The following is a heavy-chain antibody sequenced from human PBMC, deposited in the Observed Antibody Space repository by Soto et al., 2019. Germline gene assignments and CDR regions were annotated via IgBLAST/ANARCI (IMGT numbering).Heavy chain of an antibody. J-gene: IGHJ4*02. CDR1: GFTFSIHA. CDR3: AKIPHEDTYDYSLDY. Sequence: QLLESGGGLVQPGGSLRLSCAASGFTFSIHAMTWVRQAPGKGLEWVSGISGSGAVTYYAHSVKGRFTISRDNAKNTLYLQMNSLRAEDAAVYYCAKIPHEDTYDYSLDYWGQGILVTVSS. CDR2: ISGSGAVT. V-gene: IGHV3-23*01. D-gene: IGHD3-16*01.